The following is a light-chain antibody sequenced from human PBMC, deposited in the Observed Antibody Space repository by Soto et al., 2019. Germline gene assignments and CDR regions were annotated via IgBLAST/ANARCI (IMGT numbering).Light chain of an antibody. CDR3: QHYDVFPPLT. Sequence: EIVLTQSPGTLSLSPGDRATLSCRASQSVSTNYLAWYQQKPGQAPRILIYGASSRATGIPDRFSGSGSGTDFTLTISRLEPEDFAVYYCQHYDVFPPLTLCSGTNVDIK. J-gene: IGKJ3*01. CDR2: GAS. V-gene: IGKV3-20*01. CDR1: QSVSTNY.